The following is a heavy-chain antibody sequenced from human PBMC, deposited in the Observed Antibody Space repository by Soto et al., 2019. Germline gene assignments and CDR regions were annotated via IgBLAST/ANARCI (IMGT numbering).Heavy chain of an antibody. V-gene: IGHV4-31*03. CDR1: GGSISSGGYY. CDR3: ARDPGYDSSGRDAFDI. CDR2: IYYSGST. D-gene: IGHD3-22*01. J-gene: IGHJ3*02. Sequence: QVQLQESGPGLVKPSQTLSLTCTVSGGSISSGGYYWSWIRQHPGKGMEWIGYIYYSGSTYYNPSLKSRVTISVDTYKNQFSLKLSSVTAADTAVYYCARDPGYDSSGRDAFDIWGQGTMVTVSS.